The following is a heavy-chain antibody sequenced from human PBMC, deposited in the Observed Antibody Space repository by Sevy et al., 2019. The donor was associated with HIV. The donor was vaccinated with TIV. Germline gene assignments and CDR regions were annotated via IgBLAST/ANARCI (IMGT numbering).Heavy chain of an antibody. CDR1: GFTFNNYA. Sequence: GGSLRLSCAASGFTFNNYALHWVRQAPGKGLEWLTVILFDGSVKSADSVKGRFTISRDISKNMLSLQMNSLRAEDTAVYYCASGYSNRWVGPGHWGQGTLVTVSS. CDR2: ILFDGSVK. J-gene: IGHJ4*02. CDR3: ASGYSNRWVGPGH. D-gene: IGHD6-13*01. V-gene: IGHV3-30*04.